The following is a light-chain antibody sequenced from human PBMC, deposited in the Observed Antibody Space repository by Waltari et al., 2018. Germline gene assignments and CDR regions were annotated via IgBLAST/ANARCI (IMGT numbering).Light chain of an antibody. CDR2: DDT. CDR1: GSAIDDSDF. V-gene: IGLV2-14*01. Sequence: QSALTQPASVSGSPGQSITISCTGIGSAIDDSDFGSWYQQQPGKAPRVIIFDDTNRPSGIFHRFSASKSANTASLTISGRQPEDEGDYYCTSQALDGVVLFGGGTQVTV. CDR3: TSQALDGVVL. J-gene: IGLJ2*01.